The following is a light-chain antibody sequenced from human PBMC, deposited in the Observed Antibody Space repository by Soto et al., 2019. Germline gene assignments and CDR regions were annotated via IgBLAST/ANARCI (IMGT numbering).Light chain of an antibody. V-gene: IGKV1-5*03. CDR1: QTISMW. CDR3: QQSYSIPRT. Sequence: QMTHSASTLSATTTDRVPITCRASQTISMWLAWYQQKPGKAPMLLIYKASYLESGVPSRFGGSGFGTDFTLTISSLQPEDFTTYYCQQSYSIPRTSGQGA. CDR2: KAS. J-gene: IGKJ1*01.